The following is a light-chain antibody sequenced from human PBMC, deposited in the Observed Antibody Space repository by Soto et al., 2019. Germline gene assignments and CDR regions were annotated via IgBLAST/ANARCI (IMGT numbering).Light chain of an antibody. V-gene: IGKV1-27*01. J-gene: IGKJ1*01. Sequence: QMTQSPSALSASVGDRVTITCRASQGIYNHLAWYQQKPGKVPKLLIYDASTLQSGVPSRFSGSGSGTDFTLTINSLQPEDVATYYCQNHNSAPLTFGQGTKVEIK. CDR2: DAS. CDR1: QGIYNH. CDR3: QNHNSAPLT.